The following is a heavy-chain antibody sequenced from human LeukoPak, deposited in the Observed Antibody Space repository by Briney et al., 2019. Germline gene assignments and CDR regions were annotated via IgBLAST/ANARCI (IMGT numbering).Heavy chain of an antibody. CDR3: ARIAVGGIFDY. CDR1: GGSISSYY. D-gene: IGHD3-16*01. CDR2: IYYSGST. J-gene: IGHJ4*02. Sequence: SVTLYLTCTVTGGSISSYYWSWIRYPPCNLLEWIGYIYYSGSTNYNPSLKSRVTISVDTSKNQFSLKLSSVTAADTAVYYCARIAVGGIFDYWGQGTLVTVSS. V-gene: IGHV4-59*08.